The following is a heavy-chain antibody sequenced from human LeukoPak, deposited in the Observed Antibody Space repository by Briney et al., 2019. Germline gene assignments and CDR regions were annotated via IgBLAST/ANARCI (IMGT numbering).Heavy chain of an antibody. D-gene: IGHD3-22*01. J-gene: IGHJ4*02. CDR1: GGSFSGYY. V-gene: IGHV4-34*01. Sequence: SETLSLTCAVYGGSFSGYYWSWIRQPPGKGLEWIGEINHSGSTNYNPSLKSRVTISVDTSKNQFSLKLSSVTAADTAVYYCARVRRGYYYDSSGYYVFDYWGQGTLVTVSS. CDR3: ARVRRGYYYDSSGYYVFDY. CDR2: INHSGST.